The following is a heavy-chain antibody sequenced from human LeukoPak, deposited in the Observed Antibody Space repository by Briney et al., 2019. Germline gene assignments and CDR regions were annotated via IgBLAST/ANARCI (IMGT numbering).Heavy chain of an antibody. J-gene: IGHJ1*01. D-gene: IGHD5-12*01. V-gene: IGHV1-2*02. CDR1: GYTFTGYY. CDR3: ARGHPRRVATITGYFQH. CDR2: INSNSGGT. Sequence: ASVKVSCKASGYTFTGYYMHWVRQAPGQGLEWMGWINSNSGGTNYAQRFQGRVTMTRDTSISTAYMELSRLRSDDTAAYYCARGHPRRVATITGYFQHWGQGTLVIVSS.